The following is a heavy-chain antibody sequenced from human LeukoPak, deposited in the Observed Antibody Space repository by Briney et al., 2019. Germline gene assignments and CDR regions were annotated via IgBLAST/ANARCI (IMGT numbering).Heavy chain of an antibody. D-gene: IGHD3-3*01. CDR1: GYTFTDYY. CDR2: INPNSGGT. CDR3: AREHDFWSGYNALPDY. V-gene: IGHV1-2*02. J-gene: IGHJ4*02. Sequence: ASVTVSCKASGYTFTDYYMHWVRQAPGQGREWMGWINPNSGGTNYAQKFQGRVTITRDTSISTAYMELSRLRSDDTAVYYCAREHDFWSGYNALPDYWGQGTLVTVSS.